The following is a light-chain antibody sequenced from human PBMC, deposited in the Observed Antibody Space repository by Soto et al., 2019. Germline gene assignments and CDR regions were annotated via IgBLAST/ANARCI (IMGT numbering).Light chain of an antibody. CDR3: LQYSSYWT. V-gene: IGKV1-5*01. CDR2: DAS. CDR1: QSITNR. Sequence: DVQMTQSPSTQSASVGDRVSITCRASQSITNRLAWYRLKPGTPPELLIYDASTLESGVPSRFSGHTSGTEFTLTISSLQPYDFATYFCLQYSSYWTFGQGTKVEIK. J-gene: IGKJ1*01.